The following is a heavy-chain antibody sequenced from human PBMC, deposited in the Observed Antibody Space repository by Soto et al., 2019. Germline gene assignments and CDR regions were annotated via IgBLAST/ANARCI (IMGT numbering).Heavy chain of an antibody. J-gene: IGHJ6*02. D-gene: IGHD6-6*01. CDR3: ARGSSIAGLYYGMDV. CDR1: GGSISSGGYY. V-gene: IGHV4-31*03. Sequence: QVQLQESGPGLVKPSQTLSLTCTVSGGSISSGGYYWTWIRQHPGKGLEWIGYNYYSGITYYNPSLKSRLTIYLDKSKNQFSLNMSSGTAADTAVYYCARGSSIAGLYYGMDVWGQGTTVTVSS. CDR2: NYYSGIT.